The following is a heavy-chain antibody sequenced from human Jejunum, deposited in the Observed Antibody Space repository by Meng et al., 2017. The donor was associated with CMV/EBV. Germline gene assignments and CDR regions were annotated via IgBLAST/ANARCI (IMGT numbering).Heavy chain of an antibody. Sequence: YVMPWVRQAPGEGLEWVSCISSLSSYSYHADSVKGRFTISRDNAKNSLYLQMSSLRADDTAVYYCARGGRDVSGWTGSYFADHWGQGMLVTVSS. V-gene: IGHV3-21*06. J-gene: IGHJ4*02. CDR1: YV. CDR2: ISSLSSYS. D-gene: IGHD3/OR15-3a*01. CDR3: ARGGRDVSGWTGSYFADH.